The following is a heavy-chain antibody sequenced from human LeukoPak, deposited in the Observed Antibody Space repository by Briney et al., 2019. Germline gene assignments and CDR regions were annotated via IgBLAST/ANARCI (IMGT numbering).Heavy chain of an antibody. V-gene: IGHV1-46*01. Sequence: ASVKVSCKASGYTFTSYYMHWVRQAPGQGLEWMGIINPSGGSTSYAQKFQGRVTMTRDMSTSTVYMELSRLRSDDTAVYYCARGIFTVPIDYWGQGTLVTVSS. CDR3: ARGIFTVPIDY. D-gene: IGHD4-17*01. CDR1: GYTFTSYY. CDR2: INPSGGST. J-gene: IGHJ4*02.